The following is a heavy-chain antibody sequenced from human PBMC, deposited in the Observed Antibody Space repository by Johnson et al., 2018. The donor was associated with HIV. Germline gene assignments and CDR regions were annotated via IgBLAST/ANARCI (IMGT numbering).Heavy chain of an antibody. Sequence: QVQLVESGGGLVKPGGSLRLSCAASGFTFDDYGMSWVRQGPGKGLEWVSYITSTGITVYYAASVKGRFTISRDNAKNSVYLQMNSLEAEDTAVYYCARHSSSPWGADAFDIWGQGTMVTVSS. CDR3: ARHSSSPWGADAFDI. CDR1: GFTFDDYG. D-gene: IGHD6-6*01. CDR2: ITSTGITV. J-gene: IGHJ3*02. V-gene: IGHV3-11*04.